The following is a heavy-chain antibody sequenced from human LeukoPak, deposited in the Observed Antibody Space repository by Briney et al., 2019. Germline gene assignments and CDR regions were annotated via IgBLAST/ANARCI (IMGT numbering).Heavy chain of an antibody. CDR1: GGTFSSYA. Sequence: SVKVSCKASGGTFSSYAISWVRQAPGQGLEWMGGIIPIFGTANYAQKFQGRVTITADESTSTAYMELSSLRSEDTAVYYCARGYCSGGSCYADAFYIWGQGTMVTVSS. CDR3: ARGYCSGGSCYADAFYI. V-gene: IGHV1-69*13. D-gene: IGHD2-15*01. CDR2: IIPIFGTA. J-gene: IGHJ3*02.